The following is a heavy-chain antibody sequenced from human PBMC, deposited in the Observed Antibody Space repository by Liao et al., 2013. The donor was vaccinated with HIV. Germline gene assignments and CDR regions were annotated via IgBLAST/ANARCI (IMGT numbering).Heavy chain of an antibody. Sequence: QLQESGPGLVKPSETLSLTCTVSGGSISSYYWTWIRQPAGKGPEWIGRIYASGTANYNPSFKSRVSILVDTSNNQYSLKLTYMTAADTAMYYCARYHAGTFDYWGPGTLVTVSS. CDR1: GGSISSYY. V-gene: IGHV4-4*07. J-gene: IGHJ4*02. D-gene: IGHD3-10*01. CDR3: ARYHAGTFDY. CDR2: IYASGTA.